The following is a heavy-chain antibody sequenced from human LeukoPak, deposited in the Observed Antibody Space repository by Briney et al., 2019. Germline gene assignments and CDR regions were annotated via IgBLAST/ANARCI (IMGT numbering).Heavy chain of an antibody. CDR1: GYTFTSYG. Sequence: ASVKVSCKASGYTFTSYGISWVRQAPGQGLEWMGWISAYNGNTNYAQKLQGRVTMTTDTSTSTAYMELRSLRSDDTAVYYCARVAGPSVSSGYFTPPSFYFDYWGQGTLVTVSS. V-gene: IGHV1-18*01. J-gene: IGHJ4*02. D-gene: IGHD3-22*01. CDR3: ARVAGPSVSSGYFTPPSFYFDY. CDR2: ISAYNGNT.